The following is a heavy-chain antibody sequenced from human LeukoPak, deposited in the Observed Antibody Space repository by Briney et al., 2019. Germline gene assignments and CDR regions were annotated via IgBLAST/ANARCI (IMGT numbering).Heavy chain of an antibody. Sequence: SETLPLTCTVSDGSISSYYWSWIRQPPGKGLEWIGYIYYSGSTNYNPSLKSRATISVDTSKNQFSLKLSSVTAADTAVYYCARMGGYCSSTSCSYYFDYWGQGTLVTVSS. J-gene: IGHJ4*02. CDR1: DGSISSYY. V-gene: IGHV4-59*01. D-gene: IGHD2-2*01. CDR3: ARMGGYCSSTSCSYYFDY. CDR2: IYYSGST.